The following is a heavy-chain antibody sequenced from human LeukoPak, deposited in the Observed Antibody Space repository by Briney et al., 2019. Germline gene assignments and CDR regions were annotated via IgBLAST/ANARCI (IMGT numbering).Heavy chain of an antibody. V-gene: IGHV1-18*01. CDR2: ISAYNGYT. Sequence: ASVKVSCKASGYTFTSYGITWVRQAPGQGLEWMGWISAYNGYTNYAQKLQGRVTMTTDTSTSTAYMDLRSLRSDDTAVYYCARDVPSIYDFWSAYYTLDYWGQGTLVTVSS. J-gene: IGHJ4*02. CDR1: GYTFTSYG. CDR3: ARDVPSIYDFWSAYYTLDY. D-gene: IGHD3-3*01.